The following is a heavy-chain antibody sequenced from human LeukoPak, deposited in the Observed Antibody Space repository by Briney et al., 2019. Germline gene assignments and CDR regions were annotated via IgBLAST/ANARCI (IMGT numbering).Heavy chain of an antibody. CDR2: IHTSGTT. Sequence: SETLSLTCTVSGDSMRSFYWSFIRPPGGKGLEGIERIHTSGTTWYNASLKSRVAMSVDTSKNQFSLRLTSVTAADTAVNYCARGDLYDGGGRNWFDPWGQGTLVTVSS. J-gene: IGHJ5*02. CDR3: ARGDLYDGGGRNWFDP. CDR1: GDSMRSFY. V-gene: IGHV4-4*07. D-gene: IGHD3-16*01.